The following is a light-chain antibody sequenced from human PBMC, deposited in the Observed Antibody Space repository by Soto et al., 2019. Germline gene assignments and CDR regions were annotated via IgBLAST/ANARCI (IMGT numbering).Light chain of an antibody. Sequence: DIVLTQTPLSSPVTLGQPASIFCRSSQSLLHRDGRTYLSWLQQRPGQPPRLLIYQVSNRLSGVPDRFSGSGAGTDFTLKISRVEADDVGAYYCLQATHFPPYTFGQGAKLEIE. V-gene: IGKV2-24*01. J-gene: IGKJ2*01. CDR2: QVS. CDR3: LQATHFPPYT. CDR1: QSLLHRDGRTY.